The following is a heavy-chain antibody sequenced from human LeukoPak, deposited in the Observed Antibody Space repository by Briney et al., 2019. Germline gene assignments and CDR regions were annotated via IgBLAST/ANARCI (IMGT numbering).Heavy chain of an antibody. J-gene: IGHJ4*02. D-gene: IGHD2-21*02. CDR2: INHSGST. CDR3: ASNPLTYCGGDCSTPTDY. V-gene: IGHV4-34*01. Sequence: KSSETLSLTCAVYGGSFSGYYWSWIRQPPGKGLEWIGEINHSGSTNYNPSLKSRVTISVDTSKNQFSLKLSSVTAADTAVYYCASNPLTYCGGDCSTPTDYWGQGTLVTVSS. CDR1: GGSFSGYY.